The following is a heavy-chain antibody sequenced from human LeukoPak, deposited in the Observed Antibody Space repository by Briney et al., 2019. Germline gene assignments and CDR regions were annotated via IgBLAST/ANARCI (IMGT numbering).Heavy chain of an antibody. V-gene: IGHV3-23*01. D-gene: IGHD5-24*01. CDR3: AKGPAGYNFFDY. Sequence: GGSLRLSCAASGFTFSSYGMSWVRQAPGKGLEWVSAISGSGGSTYYADSVKGRFTISRDNSKNTLYLQMNSLRAEDTAVYYCAKGPAGYNFFDYWGQGTLVTVSS. J-gene: IGHJ4*02. CDR2: ISGSGGST. CDR1: GFTFSSYG.